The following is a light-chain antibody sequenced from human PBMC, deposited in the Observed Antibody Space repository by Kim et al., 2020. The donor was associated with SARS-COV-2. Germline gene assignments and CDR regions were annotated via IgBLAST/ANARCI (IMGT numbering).Light chain of an antibody. V-gene: IGKV3-11*01. CDR2: DAS. CDR1: QSVNSY. Sequence: EIVLTQSPATLSLSPGERATLSCRASQSVNSYLAWYQQKPGQAPRLLIYDASNRATGIPARFSGSGSGTDFTLTISSLEPEDFAVYYCQHRSNWPPYTFDQGTKLEI. CDR3: QHRSNWPPYT. J-gene: IGKJ2*01.